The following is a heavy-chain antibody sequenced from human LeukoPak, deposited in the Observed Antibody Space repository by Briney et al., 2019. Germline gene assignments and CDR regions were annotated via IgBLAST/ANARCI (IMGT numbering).Heavy chain of an antibody. J-gene: IGHJ6*02. CDR1: GGSISSYY. D-gene: IGHD6-19*01. CDR2: IYTSGST. V-gene: IGHV4-4*07. CDR3: ARDFYRTVAGNYYYGMDV. Sequence: KASETLSLTCTVSGGSISSYYWSWIRQPAGKGLEWIGRIYTSGSTNYNPSLKSRVTMSVDTSKNQFPLKLSSVTAADTAVYYCARDFYRTVAGNYYYGMDVWGQGTTVTVSS.